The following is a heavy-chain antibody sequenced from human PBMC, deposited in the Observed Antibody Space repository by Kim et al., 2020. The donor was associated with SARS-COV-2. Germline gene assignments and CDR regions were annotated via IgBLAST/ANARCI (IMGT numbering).Heavy chain of an antibody. V-gene: IGHV1-69*13. D-gene: IGHD6-6*01. CDR2: IIPIFGTA. CDR1: GGTFSSYA. Sequence: SVKVSCKASGGTFSSYAISWVRQAPGQGLEWMGGIIPIFGTANYAQKFQGRVTITADESTSTAYMELSSLRSEDTAVYYCARDRGSSSGRTATGWFDPWGQGTLVTVSS. CDR3: ARDRGSSSGRTATGWFDP. J-gene: IGHJ5*02.